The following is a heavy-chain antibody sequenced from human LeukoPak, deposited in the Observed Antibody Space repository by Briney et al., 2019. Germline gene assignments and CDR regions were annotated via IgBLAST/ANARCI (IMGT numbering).Heavy chain of an antibody. D-gene: IGHD5/OR15-5a*01. V-gene: IGHV3-48*03. J-gene: IGHJ4*02. CDR3: ARDLRRFAAYYFDY. CDR2: INSRGTSK. CDR1: GFTFGSYE. Sequence: GGSVRLSCAASGFTFGSYEMNWVRQAPGKGLEWISYINSRGTSKNYADSVKGRFTISRDNAKNSLYLQMSSLRAEDTAVYYCARDLRRFAAYYFDYWGQGTRVTVSS.